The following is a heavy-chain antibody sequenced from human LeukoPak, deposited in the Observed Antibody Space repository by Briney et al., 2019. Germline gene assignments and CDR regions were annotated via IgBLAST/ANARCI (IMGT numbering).Heavy chain of an antibody. V-gene: IGHV4-38-2*02. CDR3: ARVNAPVATFDY. CDR1: GYSISSTYY. D-gene: IGHD1-1*01. Sequence: SETLSLTCTVSGYSISSTYYGAWIRQPPGKGLEGIATISHSGNTYYTPSLESRLTISLDTSKKHFSLRLSSVTAADTAVYYCARVNAPVATFDYWGLGTLVAVSS. J-gene: IGHJ4*02. CDR2: ISHSGNT.